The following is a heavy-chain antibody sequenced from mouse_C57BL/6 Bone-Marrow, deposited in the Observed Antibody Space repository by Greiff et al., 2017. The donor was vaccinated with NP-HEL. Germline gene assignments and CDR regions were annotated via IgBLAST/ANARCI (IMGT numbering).Heavy chain of an antibody. D-gene: IGHD1-1*01. J-gene: IGHJ3*01. CDR1: GYTFTSYG. CDR2: IYPRSGNT. CDR3: ANYGSSFAWFAY. V-gene: IGHV1-81*01. Sequence: LQESGAELARPGASVKLSCKASGYTFTSYGISWVKQRTGQGLEWIGEIYPRSGNTYYNEKFKGKATLTADKSSSTAYMELRSLTSEDSAVYFCANYGSSFAWFAYWGQGTLVTVSA.